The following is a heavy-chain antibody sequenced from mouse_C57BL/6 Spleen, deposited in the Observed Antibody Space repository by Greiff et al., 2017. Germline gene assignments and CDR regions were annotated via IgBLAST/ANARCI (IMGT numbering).Heavy chain of an antibody. CDR1: GYAFSSYW. V-gene: IGHV1-80*01. CDR3: ARSGGYCGSSYAMDY. J-gene: IGHJ4*01. CDR2: IYPGDGDT. Sequence: QVQLQQSGAELVKPGASVKISCKASGYAFSSYWMNWVKQRPGKGLEWIGQIYPGDGDTNYNGKFKGKATLTADKSSSTAYMQLSSLTSEDSAVYFCARSGGYCGSSYAMDYWGQGTSVTVSS. D-gene: IGHD1-1*01.